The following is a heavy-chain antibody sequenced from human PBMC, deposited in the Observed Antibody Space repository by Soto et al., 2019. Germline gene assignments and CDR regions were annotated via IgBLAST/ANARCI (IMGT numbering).Heavy chain of an antibody. Sequence: QVQLVESGGGVVQPGRSLRLSCAASGFTFSSYAMYWVRQAPGKGLEWVAVISYDGSNKYYAGSVKGRFTISRDNSKKTRYLQRNSLRAEDTAVYYCARAGCDGGRCYTVVGLRYGMDVWGQGTTVTVSS. J-gene: IGHJ6*02. D-gene: IGHD2-15*01. CDR3: ARAGCDGGRCYTVVGLRYGMDV. CDR1: GFTFSSYA. CDR2: ISYDGSNK. V-gene: IGHV3-30-3*01.